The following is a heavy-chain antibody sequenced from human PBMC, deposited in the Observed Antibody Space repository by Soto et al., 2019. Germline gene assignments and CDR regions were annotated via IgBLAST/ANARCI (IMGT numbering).Heavy chain of an antibody. CDR1: GDSIGRFY. Sequence: QLQLHESGPGLVKPSETLSLTCNVSGDSIGRFYWSWIRQSAGKGLECIGRVYSTGGVTYNPALKGRVTSSLDRANNHGSLEMNSGAAADTAVYFCARDLSGTGLDIWGRGTRVSVSS. V-gene: IGHV4-4*07. CDR3: ARDLSGTGLDI. CDR2: VYSTGGV. J-gene: IGHJ6*02. D-gene: IGHD1-26*01.